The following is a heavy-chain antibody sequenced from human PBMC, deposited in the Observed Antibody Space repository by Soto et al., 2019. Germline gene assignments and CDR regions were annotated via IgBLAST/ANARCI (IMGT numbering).Heavy chain of an antibody. D-gene: IGHD4-17*01. CDR2: IYPGDSDT. J-gene: IGHJ6*02. CDR1: GYSFSTYW. CDR3: ARQGHGYGDYYGMDV. V-gene: IGHV5-51*01. Sequence: PGEALKISCKASGYSFSTYWIGWVRQMPGKGLEWMGIIYPGDSDTRYSPSFQGQVTISADKSISTAYLQWSSLKASDTAMYYCARQGHGYGDYYGMDVWGQGTTVTSP.